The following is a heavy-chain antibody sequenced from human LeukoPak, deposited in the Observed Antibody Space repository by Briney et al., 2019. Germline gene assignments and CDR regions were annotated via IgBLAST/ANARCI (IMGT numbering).Heavy chain of an antibody. J-gene: IGHJ4*02. CDR1: GYTLTELS. D-gene: IGHD5-12*01. V-gene: IGHV1-24*01. CDR2: FDPEDGET. Sequence: EASVKVSCKVSGYTLTELSMHWVRQAPGKGLEWMGGFDPEDGETIYAQKFQGRVTMTEDTSTDTAYMELSSPRSEDTAVYYCATYRYSGYDPPLDYWGQGTLVTVSS. CDR3: ATYRYSGYDPPLDY.